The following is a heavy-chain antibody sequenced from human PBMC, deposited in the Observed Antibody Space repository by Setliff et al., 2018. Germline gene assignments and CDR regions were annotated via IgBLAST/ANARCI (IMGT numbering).Heavy chain of an antibody. J-gene: IGHJ5*02. Sequence: SETLSLTCTVSGGTFSSGSYYWTWIRQPAGKGLEWIGHISPSGSTTYNPSVKSRVTISLGTSKNHFSLKLTSVTAADTAVYYCARGYCSSPSCFFAGWFDPWGQGTLVTVSS. CDR3: ARGYCSSPSCFFAGWFDP. V-gene: IGHV4-61*09. D-gene: IGHD2-2*01. CDR1: GGTFSSGSYY. CDR2: ISPSGST.